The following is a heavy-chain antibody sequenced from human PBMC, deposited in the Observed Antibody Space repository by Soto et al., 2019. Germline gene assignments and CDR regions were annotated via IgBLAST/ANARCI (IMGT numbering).Heavy chain of an antibody. J-gene: IGHJ5*02. D-gene: IGHD2-8*02. CDR2: ISWNSGSI. CDR1: GFTFDDYA. Sequence: PGGSLRLSCAASGFTFDDYAMHWVRQAPGKGLEWVSGISWNSGSIGYADSVKGRFTISRDNAKNSLYLQMNSLRAEDTALYYCAKDTGHPWGQGTLVTVSS. V-gene: IGHV3-9*01. CDR3: AKDTGHP.